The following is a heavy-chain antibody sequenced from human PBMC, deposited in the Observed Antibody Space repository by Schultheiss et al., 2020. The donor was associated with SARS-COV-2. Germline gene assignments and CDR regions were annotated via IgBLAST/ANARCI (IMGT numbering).Heavy chain of an antibody. CDR2: INHSGST. Sequence: SETLSLTCAVYGGSFSGYYWSWIRQPPGKGLEWIGEINHSGSTNYNPSLKSRVTISVDTSKNQFSLKLSSVTAADTAVYYCARSSYYDFWSGYYWGQGTLVTVSS. CDR3: ARSSYYDFWSGYY. CDR1: GGSFSGYY. D-gene: IGHD3-3*01. V-gene: IGHV4-34*01. J-gene: IGHJ4*02.